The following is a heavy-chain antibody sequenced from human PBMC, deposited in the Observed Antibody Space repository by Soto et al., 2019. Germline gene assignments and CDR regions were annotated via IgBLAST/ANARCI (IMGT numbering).Heavy chain of an antibody. CDR2: IYWDDDK. CDR3: AHRREDRGGLGNFDY. V-gene: IGHV2-5*02. J-gene: IGHJ4*02. Sequence: QITLKESGPTLVKPTQTLTLTCTFSGFPLSTSGVGVGWIRQPPGKALDWVALIYWDDDKRYSPSLRSRLTITKDTSKNQVVLTMTNMDPVDTATYYCAHRREDRGGLGNFDYWGQGTLVTVSS. D-gene: IGHD2-15*01. CDR1: GFPLSTSGVG.